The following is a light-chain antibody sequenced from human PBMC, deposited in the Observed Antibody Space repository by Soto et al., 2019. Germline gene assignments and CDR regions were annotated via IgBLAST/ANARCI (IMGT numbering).Light chain of an antibody. Sequence: DIQMTQSPSSLSASVGDRVTITCRASQSISSYLNWYQQKPGKAPKLLIYASSSLQSGVPSRFSGSGSGTDFTITISSLQPEDSATYYCQQSYSTPMTFGHGTRLESK. CDR1: QSISSY. CDR2: ASS. J-gene: IGKJ5*01. V-gene: IGKV1-39*01. CDR3: QQSYSTPMT.